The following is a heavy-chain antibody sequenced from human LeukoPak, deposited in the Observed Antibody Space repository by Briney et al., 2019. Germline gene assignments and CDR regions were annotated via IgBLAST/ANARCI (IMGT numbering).Heavy chain of an antibody. CDR2: FDPEDGET. CDR3: ARDQRVAAAGMGYYYYYGMDV. V-gene: IGHV1-24*01. J-gene: IGHJ6*02. D-gene: IGHD6-13*01. CDR1: GYTLTELS. Sequence: GASVKVSCKVSGYTLTELSMHWVRQAPGKGLEWMGGFDPEDGETIYAQKFQGRVTMTEDTSTDTAYMELSSLRSDDTAVYYCARDQRVAAAGMGYYYYYGMDVWGQGTTVTVSS.